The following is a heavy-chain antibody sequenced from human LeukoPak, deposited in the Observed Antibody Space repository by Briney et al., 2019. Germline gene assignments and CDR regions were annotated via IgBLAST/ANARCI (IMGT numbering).Heavy chain of an antibody. D-gene: IGHD3-16*01. CDR1: GFTFSSYS. V-gene: IGHV3-21*01. CDR2: ISSSSYI. Sequence: GGSLRLSCAASGFTFSSYSMNWVRQAPGKGLEWVSSISSSSYIYYADSVKGRFTISRDNAKNSLYLQMNSLRAEDTAVYYCARESWAQKNWYFDLWGRGTLVTVSS. CDR3: ARESWAQKNWYFDL. J-gene: IGHJ2*01.